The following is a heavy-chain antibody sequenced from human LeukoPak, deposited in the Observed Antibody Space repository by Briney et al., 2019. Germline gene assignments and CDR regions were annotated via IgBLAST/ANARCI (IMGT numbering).Heavy chain of an antibody. CDR2: ISRSGSTK. CDR1: GFTFSDYN. Sequence: GGSLRLSCAASGFTFSDYNMRWIRQAPGKGLEWVSSISRSGSTKYYADSVKGRFTISRDNAKNSLFLQMNSLRAEDTAVYYCARDLLYYYDSSGDLSWGQGTLVTVSS. J-gene: IGHJ4*02. CDR3: ARDLLYYYDSSGDLS. V-gene: IGHV3-11*04. D-gene: IGHD3-22*01.